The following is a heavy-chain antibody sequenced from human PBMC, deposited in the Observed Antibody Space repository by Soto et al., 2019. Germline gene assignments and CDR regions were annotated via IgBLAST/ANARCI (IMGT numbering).Heavy chain of an antibody. CDR1: GGSFTSNNL. CDR2: IYRTGST. D-gene: IGHD1-7*01. Sequence: TLSLTCAVSGGSFTSNNLWTWVRQPPGQGLEWIGEIYRTGSTNYNPSLKSRVTISLDKSENQFSLKVTSLTAADTAVYYCAGRDPGTSVDYWGQGALVTVSS. CDR3: AGRDPGTSVDY. V-gene: IGHV4-4*02. J-gene: IGHJ4*02.